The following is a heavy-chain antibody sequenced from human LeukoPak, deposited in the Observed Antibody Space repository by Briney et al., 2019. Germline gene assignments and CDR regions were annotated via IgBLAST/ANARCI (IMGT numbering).Heavy chain of an antibody. CDR3: ARHSIAAAGHFDY. CDR1: GGSISSSSNF. Sequence: SETLSLTCTVSGGSISSSSNFWGWIRQSPGKGLEWIGSIYYSGSTYYNPSLKSRVTISVDTSKNQFSLKLSSVTAADTAVYYCARHSIAAAGHFDYWAREPWSPSPQ. CDR2: IYYSGST. J-gene: IGHJ4*02. V-gene: IGHV4-39*07. D-gene: IGHD6-13*01.